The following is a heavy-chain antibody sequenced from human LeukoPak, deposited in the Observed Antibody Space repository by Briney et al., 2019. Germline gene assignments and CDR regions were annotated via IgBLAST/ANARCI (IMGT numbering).Heavy chain of an antibody. CDR2: ISSSSSYI. Sequence: PGGSLRLSCAASGFTFSSYSMNWVRQAPGEGLEWVSSISSSSSYIYYADSVKGRFTISRDNSKNTVYLQMDSLRVEDTAVYYCGKTTTGYSSGRYPGWPVDYWGQGTLVTVSS. D-gene: IGHD6-19*01. CDR1: GFTFSSYS. V-gene: IGHV3-21*04. J-gene: IGHJ4*02. CDR3: GKTTTGYSSGRYPGWPVDY.